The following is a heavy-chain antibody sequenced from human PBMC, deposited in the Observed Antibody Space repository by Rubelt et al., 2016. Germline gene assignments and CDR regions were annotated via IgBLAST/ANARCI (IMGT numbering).Heavy chain of an antibody. CDR3: ARGVDSTKTGAD. Sequence: QVQLQQWGAGLLKPSETLSLTCAVYGGSFSGYYCTWIRQPPGKGLEWIGEIHPSGSTNYNPSLKSRVTISADTSKNQVSLNRNSVTAADTAVYYCARGVDSTKTGADWGQGTLVTVST. J-gene: IGHJ4*02. CDR1: GGSFSGYY. D-gene: IGHD2-15*01. V-gene: IGHV4-34*01. CDR2: IHPSGST.